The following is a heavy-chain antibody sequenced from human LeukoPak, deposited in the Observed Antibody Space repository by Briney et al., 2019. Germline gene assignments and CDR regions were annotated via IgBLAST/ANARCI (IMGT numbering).Heavy chain of an antibody. CDR3: ARGRGGSWHRGAFDI. CDR1: GFTFSSYA. Sequence: GGSLRLSCAASGFTFSSYAMSWVRQAPGKGLEWVSAISGSGGSTYYADSVKGRFTISRDNAKNSLYLQMNSLRDEDTAVYYCARGRGGSWHRGAFDIWGQGTMVTVSS. CDR2: ISGSGGST. J-gene: IGHJ3*02. V-gene: IGHV3-23*01. D-gene: IGHD2-15*01.